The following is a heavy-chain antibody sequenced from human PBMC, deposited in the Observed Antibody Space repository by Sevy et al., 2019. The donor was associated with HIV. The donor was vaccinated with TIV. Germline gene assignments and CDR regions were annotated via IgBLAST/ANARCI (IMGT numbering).Heavy chain of an antibody. J-gene: IGHJ1*01. CDR2: IKSKTDGGTT. D-gene: IGHD2-2*01. Sequence: GGSLRLSCAASGFTFSNAWMSWLRQAPGKGLEWVGRIKSKTDGGTTDYAAPVKGRFTISRDDSKNTLYLQMNSLKTEDTAVYYCTTDRGYCSSTSCSMEYFQHWGQGTLVTVSS. CDR3: TTDRGYCSSTSCSMEYFQH. V-gene: IGHV3-15*01. CDR1: GFTFSNAW.